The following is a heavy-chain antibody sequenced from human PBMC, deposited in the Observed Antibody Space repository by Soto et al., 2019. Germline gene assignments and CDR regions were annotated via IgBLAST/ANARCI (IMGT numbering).Heavy chain of an antibody. CDR3: AKAVEYQLLQSATGFDY. Sequence: EVQLVESGGGLVQPGRSLRLSCAASGFTCDDYAMHWVRQAPGKGLEWVSGISWNSGSIGYADSVKGRFTISRDNAKNSLYRQMNSLRAEDTAFYYCAKAVEYQLLQSATGFDYWGQGTLVTVSS. CDR2: ISWNSGSI. CDR1: GFTCDDYA. V-gene: IGHV3-9*01. J-gene: IGHJ4*02. D-gene: IGHD2-2*01.